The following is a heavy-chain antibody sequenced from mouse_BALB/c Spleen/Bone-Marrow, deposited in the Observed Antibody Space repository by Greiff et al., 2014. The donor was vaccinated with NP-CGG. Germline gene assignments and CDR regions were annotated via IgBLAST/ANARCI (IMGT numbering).Heavy chain of an antibody. D-gene: IGHD2-4*01. CDR3: ARMITTRGFDY. CDR1: GYTFTRYW. CDR2: LNPGNGHT. V-gene: IGHV1S81*02. J-gene: IGHJ2*01. Sequence: VQGVESGAELLKPGTSVKLSCKASGYTFTRYWMHWVKQRPGQGLEWIGELNPGNGHTNYNGKFKNKATVTVDKSSSTAYMQLSSLTSEDSAVYYCARMITTRGFDYWGQGTTLTVSS.